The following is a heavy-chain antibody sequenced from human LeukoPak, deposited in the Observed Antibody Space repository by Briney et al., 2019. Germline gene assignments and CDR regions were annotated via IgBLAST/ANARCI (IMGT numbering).Heavy chain of an antibody. Sequence: ASVKVSCKASGYTFTSYYMHWVRQAPGQGLEWMGIINPSGGSTSYAQKFQGRVTMTRDTSTSTVYMELSSLRSEDTAVYYCARDLDYYDSSGYGSHAFDIWGQGTMVTVSS. J-gene: IGHJ3*02. D-gene: IGHD3-22*01. V-gene: IGHV1-46*01. CDR1: GYTFTSYY. CDR2: INPSGGST. CDR3: ARDLDYYDSSGYGSHAFDI.